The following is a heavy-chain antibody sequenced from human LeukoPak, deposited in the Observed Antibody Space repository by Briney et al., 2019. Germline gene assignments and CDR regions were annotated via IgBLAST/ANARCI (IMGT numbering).Heavy chain of an antibody. J-gene: IGHJ4*02. V-gene: IGHV3-7*01. CDR1: GFTFSSYW. Sequence: GGSLRLSCAASGFTFSSYWMSWVHQAPGKGLEWVANIKQDGSEKYYVDSVKGRFTISRDNSKNTLYLQMNSLRAEDTAVYYCARDHAVAGSLDYWGQGTLVTVSS. D-gene: IGHD6-19*01. CDR2: IKQDGSEK. CDR3: ARDHAVAGSLDY.